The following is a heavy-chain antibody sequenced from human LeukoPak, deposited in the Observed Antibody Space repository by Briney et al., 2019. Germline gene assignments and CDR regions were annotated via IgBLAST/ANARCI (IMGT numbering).Heavy chain of an antibody. CDR1: GGIFTSSA. D-gene: IGHD3-16*01. Sequence: SVKVSCKASGGIFTSSAISWVRQAPGQGLEWMGGTLPVFGTADYAQKFQGRVTITADESTSTAYMELSSLRSDDTAVYYCARNFWADAFDIWGQGTLVTVSS. CDR2: TLPVFGTA. V-gene: IGHV1-69*13. CDR3: ARNFWADAFDI. J-gene: IGHJ3*02.